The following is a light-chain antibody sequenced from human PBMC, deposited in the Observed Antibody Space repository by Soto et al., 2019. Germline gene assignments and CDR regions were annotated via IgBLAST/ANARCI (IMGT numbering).Light chain of an antibody. V-gene: IGLV2-23*02. J-gene: IGLJ2*01. CDR3: CSEAGSSTVV. CDR2: EVS. Sequence: QSVLTQPASVSGSPGQSITISCTGTSSDVGSYNLVSWYQQHPGKVPKLMIYEVSKRPSGVSNRFSGSKSGNTASLTISGLQDEDEADYYCCSEAGSSTVVFGGGTKLTVL. CDR1: SSDVGSYNL.